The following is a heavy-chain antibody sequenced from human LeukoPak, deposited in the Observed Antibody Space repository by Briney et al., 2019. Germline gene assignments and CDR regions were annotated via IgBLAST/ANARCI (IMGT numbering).Heavy chain of an antibody. Sequence: GASVKVSCKASGYTFTSYYMHWVRQAPGQGLEWMGLINPTGGSTGYAQKFQGRVTMTVDPSISTAYMELSSLRSEDTAVYYCARRSDDYDSSAYYHWGQGTLVTVSS. J-gene: IGHJ4*02. V-gene: IGHV1-46*01. D-gene: IGHD3-22*01. CDR2: INPTGGST. CDR3: ARRSDDYDSSAYYH. CDR1: GYTFTSYY.